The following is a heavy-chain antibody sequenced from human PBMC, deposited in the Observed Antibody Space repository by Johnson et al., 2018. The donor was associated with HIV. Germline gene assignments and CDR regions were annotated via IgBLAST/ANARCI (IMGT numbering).Heavy chain of an antibody. D-gene: IGHD6-19*01. J-gene: IGHJ3*01. Sequence: VQLVESGGGVVQPGRSLRLSCAVSGISFSSYAMHWVRQAPGKGLKWVAVTWYDGSNKQYADSVKGRFTIYRDNSRNTLYLQMNSLRAEDTAVYYCAGWLNEAFDVWGQGTMVTVS. V-gene: IGHV3-33*01. CDR3: AGWLNEAFDV. CDR1: GISFSSYA. CDR2: TWYDGSNK.